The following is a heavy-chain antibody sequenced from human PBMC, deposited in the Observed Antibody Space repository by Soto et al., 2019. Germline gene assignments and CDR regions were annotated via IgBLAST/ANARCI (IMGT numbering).Heavy chain of an antibody. V-gene: IGHV4-30-4*01. CDR1: GGSISSGDFY. CDR3: ARADDFSGRFDY. D-gene: IGHD4-4*01. Sequence: SETLSLTCTVSGGSISSGDFYWSWIRQPPGKGLELIGNIYYSGSTHYNPSLRSRAIMSVDTSQNQFSLKLSSLTAADTAVYFCARADDFSGRFDYWGQGALVTVSS. CDR2: IYYSGST. J-gene: IGHJ4*02.